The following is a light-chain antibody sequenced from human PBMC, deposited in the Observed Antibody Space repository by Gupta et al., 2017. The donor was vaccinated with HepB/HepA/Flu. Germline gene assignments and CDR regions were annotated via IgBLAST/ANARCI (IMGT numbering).Light chain of an antibody. Sequence: QSALPQPASVSWSPGQSLTISCTGTSSDVGGYNYVSWYQQHPGKAPKLMIYDVSNRPSGVSNRFSGSKSGNTASLTISGLQAEDEADYYCSSYTSSSTLAFGGGTKLTVL. CDR1: SSDVGGYNY. CDR2: DVS. J-gene: IGLJ3*02. V-gene: IGLV2-14*03. CDR3: SSYTSSSTLA.